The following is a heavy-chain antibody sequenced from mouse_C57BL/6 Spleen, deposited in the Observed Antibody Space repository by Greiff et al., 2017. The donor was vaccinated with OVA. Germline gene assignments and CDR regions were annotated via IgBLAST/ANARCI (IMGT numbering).Heavy chain of an antibody. V-gene: IGHV1-82*01. CDR1: GYAFSSSW. CDR2: IYPGDGDT. CDR3: AREVYYGNSFAY. D-gene: IGHD2-1*01. Sequence: VKLMESGPELVKPGASVKISCKASGYAFSSSWMNWVKQRPGKGLEWIGRIYPGDGDTNYNGKFKGKATLTADKSSSTAYMQLSSLTSEDSAVYFCAREVYYGNSFAYWGQGTLVTVSA. J-gene: IGHJ3*01.